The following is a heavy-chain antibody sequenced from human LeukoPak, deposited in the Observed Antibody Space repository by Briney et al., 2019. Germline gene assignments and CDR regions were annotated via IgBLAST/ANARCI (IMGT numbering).Heavy chain of an antibody. J-gene: IGHJ4*02. CDR1: GGSISSSSYY. Sequence: PSETLSLTCTVSGGSISSSSYYWGWIRQPPGKGLEWIGSIYYSGSTYYNPSLKSRVSISADTSKNQFSLKLSSVTAADTAVHYCANMHVGYCSGGSCYKYDYWGQGTLVTVSS. CDR3: ANMHVGYCSGGSCYKYDY. V-gene: IGHV4-39*07. D-gene: IGHD2-15*01. CDR2: IYYSGST.